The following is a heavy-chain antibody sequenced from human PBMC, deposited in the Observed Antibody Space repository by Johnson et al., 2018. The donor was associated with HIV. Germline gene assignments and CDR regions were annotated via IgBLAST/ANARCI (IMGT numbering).Heavy chain of an antibody. Sequence: QVQLVESGGGVIRPGGSLRLSCAASGFTFSDYNMNWIRQAPGKGLEWISYISRSGTTIYYADSVKGRFTISRDNAKSSLYLQMNSLRAEDTAVYYCAKAGYYVSAFDIWGQGTLVTVSS. CDR2: ISRSGTTI. V-gene: IGHV3-11*04. D-gene: IGHD3-10*02. CDR1: GFTFSDYN. CDR3: AKAGYYVSAFDI. J-gene: IGHJ3*02.